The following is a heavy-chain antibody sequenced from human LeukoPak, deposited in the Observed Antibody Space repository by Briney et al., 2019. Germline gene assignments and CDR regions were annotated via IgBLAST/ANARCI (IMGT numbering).Heavy chain of an antibody. Sequence: PSETLSLTCTVSGGSIISSSSYYWAWIRQPPGKGLEWIGNIYYSGSTYYNPSLKSRVTMSVDTSKNQFSLKLISVTAADTAMYYCARDLVIVETPGDDFDYWGQGTLVTVSS. J-gene: IGHJ4*02. D-gene: IGHD2/OR15-2a*01. V-gene: IGHV4-39*02. CDR1: GGSIISSSSYY. CDR2: IYYSGST. CDR3: ARDLVIVETPGDDFDY.